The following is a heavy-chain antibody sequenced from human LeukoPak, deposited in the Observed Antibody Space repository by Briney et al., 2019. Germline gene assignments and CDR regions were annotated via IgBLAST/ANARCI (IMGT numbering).Heavy chain of an antibody. D-gene: IGHD4-17*01. Sequence: GGSLRLSCAASGFTFSSYAMSWVRQAPGKGLEWVSAISGSGGSTFYADSVKGRFTICRDNSKNTLYLQMNSLRAEDTAVYYCAKDPYGDYVLFDYWGQGTLVTVSS. V-gene: IGHV3-23*01. CDR3: AKDPYGDYVLFDY. CDR1: GFTFSSYA. CDR2: ISGSGGST. J-gene: IGHJ4*02.